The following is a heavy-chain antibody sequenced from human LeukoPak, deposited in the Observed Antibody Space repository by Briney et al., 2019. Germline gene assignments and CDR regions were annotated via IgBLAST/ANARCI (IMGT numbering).Heavy chain of an antibody. CDR2: IYYTGST. V-gene: IGHV4-59*08. D-gene: IGHD5-24*01. Sequence: SETLSLTCTVSGDSLSSYYWSWIRQPPGKGLEWIGYIYYTGSTNYNPSLKSRVTISVDTSKNQFSLKLSSVTAADTAVYYCARINGYNWDYWGQGTLVTVSS. CDR1: GDSLSSYY. J-gene: IGHJ4*02. CDR3: ARINGYNWDY.